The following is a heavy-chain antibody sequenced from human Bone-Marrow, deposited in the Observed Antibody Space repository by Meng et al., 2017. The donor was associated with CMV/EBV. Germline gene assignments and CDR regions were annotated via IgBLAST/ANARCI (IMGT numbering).Heavy chain of an antibody. V-gene: IGHV3-30*04. Sequence: GGSLRLSCTASGFTFPTCSLHWVRQAPGKGLEWVAVISYDGSNKYYADSVKGRFTISRDNSKNTLYLQMNSLRAEDTAVYYCARNYRVPAARGGMDVWGQGTTVTVSS. CDR1: GFTFPTCS. J-gene: IGHJ6*02. CDR3: ARNYRVPAARGGMDV. D-gene: IGHD2-2*01. CDR2: ISYDGSNK.